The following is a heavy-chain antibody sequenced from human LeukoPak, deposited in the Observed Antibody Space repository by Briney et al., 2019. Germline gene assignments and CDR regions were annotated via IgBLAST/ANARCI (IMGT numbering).Heavy chain of an antibody. Sequence: SETLSLTCDVNGGSLSGSYWSWIRQSPEKGLEWIGEINQSGNSNYNPSLKSRVTILVDTSKNQFSLKLSSVTAADTAVYYCARQKPSTFRQYGRGRPLDSWGQGTLVTVSS. CDR2: INQSGNS. CDR3: ARQKPSTFRQYGRGRPLDS. J-gene: IGHJ4*02. CDR1: GGSLSGSY. D-gene: IGHD4-11*01. V-gene: IGHV4-34*01.